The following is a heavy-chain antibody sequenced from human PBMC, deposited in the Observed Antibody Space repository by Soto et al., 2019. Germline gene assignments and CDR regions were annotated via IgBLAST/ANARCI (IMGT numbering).Heavy chain of an antibody. J-gene: IGHJ4*02. CDR3: AKDLIGYCSGGSCFTHDY. Sequence: PGGSLRLSCAASGFTFSSYGMHWVRQAPGKGLEWVAVISYDGSNKYYADSVKGRFTISRDNSKNTLYLQMNSLRAEDTAVYYCAKDLIGYCSGGSCFTHDYWGQGTLVTVSS. CDR1: GFTFSSYG. D-gene: IGHD2-15*01. CDR2: ISYDGSNK. V-gene: IGHV3-30*18.